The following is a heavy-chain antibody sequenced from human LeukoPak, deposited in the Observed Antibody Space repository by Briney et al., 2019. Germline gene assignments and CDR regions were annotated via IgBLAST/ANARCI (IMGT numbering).Heavy chain of an antibody. CDR3: ARDKYYGSGSYNPSDY. Sequence: GGSLRLSCAASGFTFSSYSMNWVRQAPGKGLEWVSSISSSSSYIYYADSVKGRFTISRDNAKNSLYLQMRSLRAEDTTVYYCARDKYYGSGSYNPSDYWGQGTLVTVSS. D-gene: IGHD3-10*01. J-gene: IGHJ4*02. V-gene: IGHV3-21*01. CDR1: GFTFSSYS. CDR2: ISSSSSYI.